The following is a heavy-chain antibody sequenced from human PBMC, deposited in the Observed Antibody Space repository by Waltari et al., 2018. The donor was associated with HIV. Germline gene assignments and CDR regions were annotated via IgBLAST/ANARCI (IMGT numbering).Heavy chain of an antibody. Sequence: QVQLQESGPRLVKPSETLSLTCTVSGASINLYPWTWVRQIQGRQLEWICYIEEPGGTQDNRALRSLISVSLDPCEKGVYRNLTAVTPADTATYYGATTRVVSSDWYAGGPAWLDPWGQGILVTVSS. CDR3: ATTRVVSSDWYAGGPAWLDP. D-gene: IGHD6-19*01. CDR1: GASINLYP. CDR2: IEEPGGT. J-gene: IGHJ5*02. V-gene: IGHV4-59*01.